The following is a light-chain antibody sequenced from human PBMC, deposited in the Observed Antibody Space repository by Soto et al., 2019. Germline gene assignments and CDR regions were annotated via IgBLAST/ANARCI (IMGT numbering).Light chain of an antibody. CDR2: DAS. CDR3: QQYNSSPWT. CDR1: QSISSW. J-gene: IGKJ1*01. V-gene: IGKV1-5*01. Sequence: DIHMTHSPSTLSASVGDRVTITCRASQSISSWLAWYQQKPGKAPKLLIYDASSLESGVPSRFSGSGSGTEFTLTISSLQPDDFATYYCQQYNSSPWTFGQGTKVDIK.